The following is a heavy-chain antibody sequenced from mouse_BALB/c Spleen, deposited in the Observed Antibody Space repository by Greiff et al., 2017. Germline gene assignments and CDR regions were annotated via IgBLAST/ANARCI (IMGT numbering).Heavy chain of an antibody. V-gene: IGHV1-54*01. Sequence: QVQLQQSGAELVRPGTSVKVSCKASGYAFTNYLIEWVKQRPGQGLEWIGVINPGSGGTNYNEKFKGKATLTADKSSSTAYMQLSSLTSDDSAVYFCARSDTTGNFDYWGQGTTLTVSS. J-gene: IGHJ2*01. D-gene: IGHD1-1*01. CDR1: GYAFTNYL. CDR2: INPGSGGT. CDR3: ARSDTTGNFDY.